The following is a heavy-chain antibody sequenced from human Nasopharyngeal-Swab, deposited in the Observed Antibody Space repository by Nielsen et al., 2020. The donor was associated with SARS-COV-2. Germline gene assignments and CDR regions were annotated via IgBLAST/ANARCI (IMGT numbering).Heavy chain of an antibody. Sequence: SETLSLTCTVSGGSISSRSYYWGWIRQPPGKGLEWIGSIYYSGSTYYNPSLKSRVTISVDTSKNQFSLKLSSVTAADTAVYYCARHLKGSGYDYVSLGDWGQGTLVTVSS. D-gene: IGHD5-12*01. CDR2: IYYSGST. V-gene: IGHV4-39*01. CDR3: ARHLKGSGYDYVSLGD. J-gene: IGHJ4*02. CDR1: GGSISSRSYY.